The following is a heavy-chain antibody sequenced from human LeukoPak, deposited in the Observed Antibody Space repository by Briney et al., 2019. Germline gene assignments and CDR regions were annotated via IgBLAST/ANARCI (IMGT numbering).Heavy chain of an antibody. CDR2: ISGSGGST. Sequence: QTGGSLRLSCAASGFTFSSYAMSWVRQAPGKGLEWVSAISGSGGSTYYADSVKGRFTISRDNSKNTLYLQMSSLRAEDTAVYYCAKIPLYSSGWATPGYWGQGTLVTVSS. V-gene: IGHV3-23*01. CDR1: GFTFSSYA. CDR3: AKIPLYSSGWATPGY. J-gene: IGHJ4*02. D-gene: IGHD6-19*01.